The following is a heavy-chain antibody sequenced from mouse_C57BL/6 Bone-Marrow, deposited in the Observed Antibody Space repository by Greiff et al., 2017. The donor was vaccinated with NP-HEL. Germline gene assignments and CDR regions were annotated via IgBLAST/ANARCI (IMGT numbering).Heavy chain of an antibody. Sequence: EVMLVESGGGLVQSGRSLRLSCATSGFTFSDFYMEWVRQAPGKGLEWIAASRNKANDYTTEYSASVKGRFIVSRDTSRSILYLQMNALRAENTAIYYCARDRYAYDGTKWYFDVWGTGTTVTVSS. D-gene: IGHD2-2*01. J-gene: IGHJ1*03. CDR1: GFTFSDFY. CDR3: ARDRYAYDGTKWYFDV. V-gene: IGHV7-1*01. CDR2: SRNKANDYTT.